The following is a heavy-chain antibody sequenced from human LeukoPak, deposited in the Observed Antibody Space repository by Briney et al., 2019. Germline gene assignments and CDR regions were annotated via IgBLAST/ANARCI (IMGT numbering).Heavy chain of an antibody. V-gene: IGHV3-23*01. CDR3: AKSSAGFFWSGYYLDY. J-gene: IGHJ4*02. Sequence: GGSLRLSCAASGFTFSSYAMSWVRQAPGKGLEWVSAISGSGGSTYYADSVKGRFTISRDNSKNTLYLQMNSLRAEDTAVHYCAKSSAGFFWSGYYLDYWGQGTLVTVSS. CDR2: ISGSGGST. CDR1: GFTFSSYA. D-gene: IGHD3-3*01.